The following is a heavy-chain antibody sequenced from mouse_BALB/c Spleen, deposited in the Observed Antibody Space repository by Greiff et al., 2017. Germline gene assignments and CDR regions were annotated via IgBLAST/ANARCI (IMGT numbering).Heavy chain of an antibody. CDR1: GFTFSSYG. D-gene: IGHD4-1*01. Sequence: EVKLVESGGDLVKPGGSLKLSCAASGFTFSSYGMSWVRQTPDKRLEWVATISSGGSYTYYPDSVKGRFTISRDNAKNTLYLQMSSLKSEDTAMYYCASQLTDYFDYWGQGTTLTVSS. J-gene: IGHJ2*01. CDR2: ISSGGSYT. CDR3: ASQLTDYFDY. V-gene: IGHV5-6*01.